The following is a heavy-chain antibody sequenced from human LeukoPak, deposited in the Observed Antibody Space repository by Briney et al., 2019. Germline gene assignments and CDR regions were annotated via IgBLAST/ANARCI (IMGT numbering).Heavy chain of an antibody. J-gene: IGHJ5*02. CDR2: IYHSGST. CDR3: ARVVVVVPAAGDWFDP. V-gene: IGHV4-30-2*01. CDR1: GGSISSGGYY. D-gene: IGHD2-2*01. Sequence: SETLSLTCTVSGGSISSGGYYWSWIRQPPGKGLEWIGYIYHSGSTYYNPSLKSRVTISVDRSKNQFSLKLSSVTAADTAVYYCARVVVVVPAAGDWFDPWGQGTLVTVSS.